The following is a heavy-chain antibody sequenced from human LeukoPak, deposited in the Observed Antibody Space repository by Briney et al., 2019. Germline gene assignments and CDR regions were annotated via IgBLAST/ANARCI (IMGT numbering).Heavy chain of an antibody. CDR3: ARPYSSGWFHGPGYAFDI. CDR1: GGSISSSSYY. D-gene: IGHD6-19*01. CDR2: IYYSGST. J-gene: IGHJ3*02. V-gene: IGHV4-39*01. Sequence: PSETLSLTCTVSGGSISSSSYYWGWIRQPPGTGLEWIGSIYYSGSTYYNPSLKSRVTISVDTSKNQFSLKLSSVTAADTAVYYCARPYSSGWFHGPGYAFDIWGQGTMVTVSS.